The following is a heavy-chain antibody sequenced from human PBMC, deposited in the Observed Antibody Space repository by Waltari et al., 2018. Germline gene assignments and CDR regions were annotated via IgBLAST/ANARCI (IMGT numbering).Heavy chain of an antibody. V-gene: IGHV1-18*01. CDR1: GYTFTRYG. CDR2: GSAYNGNT. D-gene: IGHD6-19*01. Sequence: QVQLVQSGAEVKKPGASVKVSCKASGYTFTRYGISWVRQAPGQGLGWMGWGSAYNGNTNYAQKLQGRVTMTTDTSTSTAYMELRSLRSDDTAVYYCAREGGRYSSGWDYYYYYGMDVWGQGTTVTVSS. CDR3: AREGGRYSSGWDYYYYYGMDV. J-gene: IGHJ6*02.